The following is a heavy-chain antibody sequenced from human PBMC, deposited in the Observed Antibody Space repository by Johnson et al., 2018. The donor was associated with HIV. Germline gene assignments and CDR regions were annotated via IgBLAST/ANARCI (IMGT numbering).Heavy chain of an antibody. CDR3: AKDQLVGATYAAFDI. D-gene: IGHD1-26*01. V-gene: IGHV3-30*04. Sequence: QVQLVESGGGVVRPGRSLRLSCAASGFTFSNYPMHWVRQAPGKGLEWVAVISYDGSNKYYADSVKGRFIISRDNSKNTLYLQMNSLRAEDTAVYYCAKDQLVGATYAAFDIWGQGTMVTVSS. CDR2: ISYDGSNK. J-gene: IGHJ3*02. CDR1: GFTFSNYP.